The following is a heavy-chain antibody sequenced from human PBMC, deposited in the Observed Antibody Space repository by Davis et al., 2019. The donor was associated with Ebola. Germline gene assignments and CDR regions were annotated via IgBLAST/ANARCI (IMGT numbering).Heavy chain of an antibody. CDR1: GGSISSSY. V-gene: IGHV4-59*01. Sequence: SETLSLTCTVSGGSISSSYWSWIRQPPGKGLEWIGYMYYSGSTDYSPSLQSRVTISVDTSKNQFSLRLSSVTAADTAVYFCARESYSSGWFEYWGQGTLVTVSS. CDR2: MYYSGST. CDR3: ARESYSSGWFEY. D-gene: IGHD6-19*01. J-gene: IGHJ4*02.